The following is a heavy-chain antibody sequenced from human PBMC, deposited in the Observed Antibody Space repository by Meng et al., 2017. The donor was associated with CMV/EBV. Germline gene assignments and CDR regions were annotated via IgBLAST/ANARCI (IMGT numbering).Heavy chain of an antibody. V-gene: IGHV3-64*02. J-gene: IGHJ4*02. Sequence: GESLKFSCAASGFTFSSYAMHWVRQAPGKGLEYVSAISSNGGSTYYADSVKGRFTISRDNSKNTLHLQMGSLRAEDMAVYYCATGQYSSSSRGDGYFDYWGQGTLVTVSS. D-gene: IGHD6-6*01. CDR3: ATGQYSSSSRGDGYFDY. CDR2: ISSNGGST. CDR1: GFTFSSYA.